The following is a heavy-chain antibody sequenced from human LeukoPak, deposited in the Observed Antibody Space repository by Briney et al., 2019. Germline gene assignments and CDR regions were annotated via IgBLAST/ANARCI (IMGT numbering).Heavy chain of an antibody. CDR3: ARSVLLWFGASDP. CDR1: GYTFTSYD. V-gene: IGHV1-8*01. D-gene: IGHD3-10*01. Sequence: ASVKVSCKASGYTFTSYDINWVRQATGQGLEWMGWMNPNSGNTGYAQKFQGRVTMTRNTSISTAYMELSSLRSEDTAVYYCARSVLLWFGASDPWGQGTLVTVSS. J-gene: IGHJ5*02. CDR2: MNPNSGNT.